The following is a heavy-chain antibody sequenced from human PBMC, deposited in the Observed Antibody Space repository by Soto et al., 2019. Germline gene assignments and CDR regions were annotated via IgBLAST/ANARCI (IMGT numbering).Heavy chain of an antibody. V-gene: IGHV4-4*07. D-gene: IGHD5-12*01. CDR3: AREGSYSAYNFAHGIQLWSFDF. J-gene: IGHJ4*02. Sequence: WETLSLTXTVSGGSINTFYWSWVRQPAGKGLEWIGRIFSSGSTSFNPSLESRVAMSVDTSKNHFSLNLSSVTAADMAVYYCAREGSYSAYNFAHGIQLWSFDFWGQGALVTVSS. CDR2: IFSSGST. CDR1: GGSINTFY.